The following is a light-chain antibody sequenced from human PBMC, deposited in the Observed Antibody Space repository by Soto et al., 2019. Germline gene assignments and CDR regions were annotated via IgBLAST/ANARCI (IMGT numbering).Light chain of an antibody. CDR1: DIGSKS. V-gene: IGLV3-21*02. J-gene: IGLJ2*01. CDR2: DDS. Sequence: SYELTQAPSVSVAPGQTASITCGGDDIGSKSVHWYQQKPGQAPVLVVYDDSDRPSGIPERISGSKSGNTASLTFSRVETGDEADYYCQVWHTSSDHPVLFGGGTKVTVL. CDR3: QVWHTSSDHPVL.